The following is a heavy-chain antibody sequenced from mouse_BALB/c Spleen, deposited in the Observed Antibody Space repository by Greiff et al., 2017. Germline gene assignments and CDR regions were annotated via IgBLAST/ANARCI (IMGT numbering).Heavy chain of an antibody. CDR1: GYTFTSYN. J-gene: IGHJ2*01. CDR2: IYPGNGDT. D-gene: IGHD2-1*01. V-gene: IGHV1-12*01. CDR3: ARGGNYWFDY. Sequence: QVQLQQPGAELVKPGASVKMSCKASGYTFTSYNMHWVKQTPGQGLEWIGAIYPGNGDTSYNQKFKGKATLTADKSSSTAYMQLSSLTSEDSAVYYCARGGNYWFDYWGQGTTLTVSS.